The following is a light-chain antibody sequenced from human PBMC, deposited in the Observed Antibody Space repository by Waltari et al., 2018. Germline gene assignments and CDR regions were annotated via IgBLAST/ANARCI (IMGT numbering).Light chain of an antibody. CDR3: QNHERLPAV. V-gene: IGKV3-20*01. CDR1: QNIGRY. CDR2: GAS. J-gene: IGKJ1*01. Sequence: EIGLTQSPGTLSLSSGERATLSCRASQNIGRYLIWYQQKPGQAPRLRIYGASSRAAGIPDRCSGSWSGTDFSLTSSRLEPEDFAVYYCQNHERLPAVFGQGTKVEIK.